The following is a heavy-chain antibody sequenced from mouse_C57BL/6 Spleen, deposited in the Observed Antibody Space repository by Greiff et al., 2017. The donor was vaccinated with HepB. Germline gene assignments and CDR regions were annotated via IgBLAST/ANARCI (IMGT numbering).Heavy chain of an antibody. CDR3: ARGVYFDY. CDR2: INPNNGGT. CDR1: GYTFTDYN. V-gene: IGHV1-18*01. J-gene: IGHJ2*01. Sequence: VHVKQSGPELVKPGASVKIPCKASGYTFTDYNMDWVKQSHGKSLEWIGDINPNNGGTIYNQKFKGKATLTVDKSSSTAYMELRSLTSEDTAVYYCARGVYFDYWGQGTTLTVSS.